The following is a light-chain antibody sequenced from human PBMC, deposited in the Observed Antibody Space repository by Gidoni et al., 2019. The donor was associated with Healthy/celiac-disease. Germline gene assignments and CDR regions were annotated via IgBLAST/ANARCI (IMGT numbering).Light chain of an antibody. CDR1: SSDVGSYNL. CDR2: EGS. Sequence: SALTQPASVSGSPGQSTTISCTGPSSDVGSYNLVSWYQQHPGKAPKLMIYEGSKRPSGVSNRFSGSKSGNTASLTISGLQAEDEADYYCCSYAGSSTFHVVFGGGTKLTVL. V-gene: IGLV2-23*03. J-gene: IGLJ2*01. CDR3: CSYAGSSTFHVV.